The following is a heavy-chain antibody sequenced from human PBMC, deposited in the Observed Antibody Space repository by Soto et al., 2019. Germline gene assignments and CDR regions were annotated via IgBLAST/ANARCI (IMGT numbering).Heavy chain of an antibody. CDR1: GGTFSSYA. CDR3: ARNTYYYDSSGYYITHYYYYGMDL. V-gene: IGHV1-69*01. D-gene: IGHD3-22*01. J-gene: IGHJ6*02. Sequence: QVQLVQSGAEVKKPGSSVKVSGKASGGTFSSYAISWVRQAPGQGLEWMGGIIPSFGTANYAQKFHGRVTITADESTSTAYMELSSLRSEDTDVYYCARNTYYYDSSGYYITHYYYYGMDLGGQGTTVTVSS. CDR2: IIPSFGTA.